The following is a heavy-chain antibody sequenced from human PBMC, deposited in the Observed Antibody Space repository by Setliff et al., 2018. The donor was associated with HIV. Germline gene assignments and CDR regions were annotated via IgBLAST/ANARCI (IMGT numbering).Heavy chain of an antibody. CDR1: DNSINSGYY. CDR2: IYHSGAS. Sequence: PSETLSLTCTVSDNSINSGYYWGWIRQPPGKGLEWIGTIYHSGASYYNPSLKSRVTISVHTSKNQFSLTLNSVTAANTAMYFCARTNRPKGELQPFDVWGQGTMITVSS. J-gene: IGHJ3*01. D-gene: IGHD1-7*01. CDR3: ARTNRPKGELQPFDV. V-gene: IGHV4-38-2*02.